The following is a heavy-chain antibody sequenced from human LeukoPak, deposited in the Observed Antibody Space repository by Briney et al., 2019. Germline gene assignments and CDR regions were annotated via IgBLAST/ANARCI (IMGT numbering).Heavy chain of an antibody. CDR1: GFTFSSYS. Sequence: GGSLRLSCAASGFTFSSYSMNWVRQAPGKGLEWVSYISSSSSTIYYADSVKGRFTISRDNAKNSLYLQMNSLRAEDTAVYYCARRPGNGSGSYPHYWGQGTLVTVSS. CDR2: ISSSSSTI. J-gene: IGHJ4*02. V-gene: IGHV3-48*01. D-gene: IGHD3-10*01. CDR3: ARRPGNGSGSYPHY.